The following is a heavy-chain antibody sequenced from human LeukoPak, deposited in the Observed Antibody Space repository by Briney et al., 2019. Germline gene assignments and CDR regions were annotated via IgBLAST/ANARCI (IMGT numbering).Heavy chain of an antibody. V-gene: IGHV3-48*01. CDR1: GFTFSNAW. CDR3: ARSIDIDY. CDR2: ISSSSSII. Sequence: PGGSLRLSCAASGFTFSNAWMNWVRQAPGKGLEWVSYISSSSSIIYYADSVKGRFTISRDTAKNSLYLQMNSLRAEDTAVYYCARSIDIDYWGQGTLVTVSS. J-gene: IGHJ4*02. D-gene: IGHD2-21*01.